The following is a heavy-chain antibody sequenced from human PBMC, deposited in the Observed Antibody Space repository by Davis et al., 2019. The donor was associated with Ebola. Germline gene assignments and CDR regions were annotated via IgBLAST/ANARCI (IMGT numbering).Heavy chain of an antibody. CDR3: ARGLYELRFDYYYYYMDV. D-gene: IGHD5/OR15-5a*01. V-gene: IGHV4-61*02. CDR1: GGSISSGSYY. J-gene: IGHJ6*03. Sequence: PSETLSLTCTVSGGSISSGSYYWSWIRQPAGKGLEWIGRIYTSGSTNYNPSLKIRVTMSVDTSKNQFSLKLSSVTAADTAVYYCARGLYELRFDYYYYYMDVWGKGTTVTVSS. CDR2: IYTSGST.